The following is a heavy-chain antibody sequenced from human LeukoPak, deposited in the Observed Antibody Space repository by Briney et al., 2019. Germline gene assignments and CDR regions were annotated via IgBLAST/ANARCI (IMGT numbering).Heavy chain of an antibody. D-gene: IGHD6-19*01. J-gene: IGHJ4*02. V-gene: IGHV1-69*01. CDR2: A. CDR3: ARDRPYTGGWRGFDD. Sequence: ANYAQKFQGRVTITADESTSTAYMELSSLRSEDTAVYYCARDRPYTGGWRGFDDCGQGTLVTVSS.